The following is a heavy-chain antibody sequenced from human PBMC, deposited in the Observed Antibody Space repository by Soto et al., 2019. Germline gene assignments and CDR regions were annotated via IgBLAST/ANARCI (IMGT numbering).Heavy chain of an antibody. CDR2: INSDGSSK. V-gene: IGHV3-74*01. CDR3: ARAPEGDYYDSSGTTNAY. CDR1: GFTFSSYW. Sequence: EVQLVESGGGLVQPGGSLRLSCAASGFTFSSYWMHWVRQAPGKGLVWVSRINSDGSSKSYADSVKGRFTISRDNAKNPLYLQMNSLRAEDTAVYYCARAPEGDYYDSSGTTNAYWGQGTLVTVSS. J-gene: IGHJ4*02. D-gene: IGHD3-22*01.